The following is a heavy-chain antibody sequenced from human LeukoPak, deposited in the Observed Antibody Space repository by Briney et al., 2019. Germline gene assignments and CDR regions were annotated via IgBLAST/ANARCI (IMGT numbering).Heavy chain of an antibody. CDR2: ITDSGGST. Sequence: TGGSLRLSCAASGFTFSSSAMSWVRQAPGKGLEWVSAITDSGGSTYYADSEKGRFTISRDNSKNTLYLHMDSLRADDTAVYYGAKGSSSSRPYYFEYWGRGTLVTVSS. J-gene: IGHJ4*02. CDR3: AKGSSSSRPYYFEY. D-gene: IGHD6-6*01. CDR1: GFTFSSSA. V-gene: IGHV3-23*01.